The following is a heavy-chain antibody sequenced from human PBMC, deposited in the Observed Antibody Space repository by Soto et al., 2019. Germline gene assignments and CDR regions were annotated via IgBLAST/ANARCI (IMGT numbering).Heavy chain of an antibody. V-gene: IGHV3-74*01. D-gene: IGHD6-19*01. CDR3: EKKSHTSGWADAFDI. Sequence: EVQLVESGGGLVQPGGSLRLSCAASGFTFSSYWMHWVRQAPGKGLVWVSSINSDGSSTSYADSVKGRFTISRDNAKNTLYLQMNSLRAEDTAVYYCEKKSHTSGWADAFDIWGQGTMVTVSS. CDR1: GFTFSSYW. CDR2: INSDGSST. J-gene: IGHJ3*02.